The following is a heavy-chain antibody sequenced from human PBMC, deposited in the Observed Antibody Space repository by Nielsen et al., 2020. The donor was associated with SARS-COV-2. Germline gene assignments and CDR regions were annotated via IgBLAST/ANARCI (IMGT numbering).Heavy chain of an antibody. CDR3: TKGAQLGDY. D-gene: IGHD6-13*01. CDR2: VSSSGGST. V-gene: IGHV3-23*01. CDR1: GFTFTDYA. J-gene: IGHJ4*02. Sequence: GGSLRLSCEASGFTFTDYAMGWVRQAPGKGLEWVSRVSSSGGSTYYADSMNDRFTISTDLSNNTLYLQMNSLRVEDTAIYYCTKGAQLGDYWGQGTLVTVSS.